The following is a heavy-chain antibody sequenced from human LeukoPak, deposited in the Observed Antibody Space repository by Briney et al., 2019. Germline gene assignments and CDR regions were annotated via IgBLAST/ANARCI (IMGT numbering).Heavy chain of an antibody. CDR1: GYTFTSYD. CDR3: ARETFDS. V-gene: IGHV1-8*03. CDR2: MNPNSGNT. Sequence: ASVKVSCKASGYTFTSYDINWVRQATGQGLEWMGYMNPNSGNTAYAQKFQGRLTITKNTSISTAYMDLSSLTSDDTAVYYCARETFDSWGQGTLVTVSS. J-gene: IGHJ4*02.